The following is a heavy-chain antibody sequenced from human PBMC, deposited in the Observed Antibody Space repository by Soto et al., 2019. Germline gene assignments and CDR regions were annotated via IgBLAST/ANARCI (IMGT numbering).Heavy chain of an antibody. D-gene: IGHD6-13*01. CDR2: ISYDGSNK. Sequence: GGSLRLSCAASGFTFSSYAMHWVRQAPGKGLEWVAVISYDGSNKYYADSVKGRFTISRDNSKNTLYLQMNSLRAEDTAVYYCARDLIYSSSWYYYYYYGMDVWGQGTTVTVSS. J-gene: IGHJ6*02. V-gene: IGHV3-30-3*01. CDR3: ARDLIYSSSWYYYYYYGMDV. CDR1: GFTFSSYA.